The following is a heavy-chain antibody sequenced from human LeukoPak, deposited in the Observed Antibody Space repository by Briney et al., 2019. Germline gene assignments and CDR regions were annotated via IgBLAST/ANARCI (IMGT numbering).Heavy chain of an antibody. Sequence: PGGSLRLSCAASGFTFSSYAMSWVRQAPGKGLEWVSAISGSGGSTYYADSVKGRFTISRDNSKNTLYLQMNSLRAEDTAVYYCAKDLRMQQWLTDPYDYWGQGNLVTVSS. CDR2: ISGSGGST. CDR3: AKDLRMQQWLTDPYDY. V-gene: IGHV3-23*01. J-gene: IGHJ4*02. D-gene: IGHD6-19*01. CDR1: GFTFSSYA.